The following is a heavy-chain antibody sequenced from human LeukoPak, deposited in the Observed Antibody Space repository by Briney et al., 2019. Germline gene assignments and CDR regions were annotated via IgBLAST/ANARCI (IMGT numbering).Heavy chain of an antibody. J-gene: IGHJ4*02. CDR3: VHGAPSDK. CDR1: GITFTSDA. Sequence: PGGSLRLSCAASGITFTSDAMHWVRQAPGKGLLWVSRISGDGRSTTYADSVKGRFIISKDSAKNTVYLQLRSLRAEDTAVYYCVHGAPSDKWGLGTLVTVSS. D-gene: IGHD3-10*01. V-gene: IGHV3-74*01. CDR2: ISGDGRST.